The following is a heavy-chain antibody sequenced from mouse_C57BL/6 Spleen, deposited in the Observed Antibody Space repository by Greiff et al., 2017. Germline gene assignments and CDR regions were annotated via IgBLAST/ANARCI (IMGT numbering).Heavy chain of an antibody. V-gene: IGHV5-9*01. Sequence: EVKLMESGGGLVKPGGSLKLSCAASGFTFSSYTMSWVRQTPEKRLEWVATISGGGGNTYYPDSVKGRFTISRDNAKNTLYLQMSSLRSEDTALYYCARQGTVVAPFDDWGQGTTLTVSS. CDR1: GFTFSSYT. D-gene: IGHD1-1*01. CDR2: ISGGGGNT. CDR3: ARQGTVVAPFDD. J-gene: IGHJ2*01.